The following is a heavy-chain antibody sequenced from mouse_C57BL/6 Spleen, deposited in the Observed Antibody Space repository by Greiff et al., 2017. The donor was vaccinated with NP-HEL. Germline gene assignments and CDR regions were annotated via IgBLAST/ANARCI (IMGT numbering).Heavy chain of an antibody. V-gene: IGHV1-59*01. D-gene: IGHD1-2*01. CDR1: GYTFTSYW. CDR2: IDPSDSYT. Sequence: VQLQQPGAELVRPGTSVKLSCKASGYTFTSYWMHWVKQRPGQGLEWIGVIDPSDSYTNYNQKFKGKATLTVDTSSSTAYMQLSSLTSEDSAVYYCARRVYGVEYAMDYWGQGTSVTVSS. CDR3: ARRVYGVEYAMDY. J-gene: IGHJ4*01.